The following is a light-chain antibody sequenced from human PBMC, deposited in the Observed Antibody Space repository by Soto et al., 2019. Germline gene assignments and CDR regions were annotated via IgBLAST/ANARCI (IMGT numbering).Light chain of an antibody. CDR1: QTISGN. V-gene: IGKV3-15*01. Sequence: EIVMTQSPATLSVSPGETVTLSCRASQTISGNLAWYQQKRGQAPRLLIYGASTRATGVPPRFTGSGSGPQFTLTISRLQSEDFDVYYCQQDAKWATFGPGTKVAIQ. J-gene: IGKJ3*01. CDR2: GAS. CDR3: QQDAKWAT.